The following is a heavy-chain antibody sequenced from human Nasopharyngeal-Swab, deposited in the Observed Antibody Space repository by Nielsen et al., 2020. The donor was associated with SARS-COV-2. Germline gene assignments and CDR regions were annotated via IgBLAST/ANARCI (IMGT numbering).Heavy chain of an antibody. J-gene: IGHJ6*03. Sequence: VRQAPGKGLEWVSAISGSGGSTYYADSVKGRFTISRDNSKNTLYLQMNSLRAEDTAVYYCAKGPYQPYYMDVWGKGTTVTVSS. CDR2: ISGSGGST. V-gene: IGHV3-23*01. D-gene: IGHD2-2*01. CDR3: AKGPYQPYYMDV.